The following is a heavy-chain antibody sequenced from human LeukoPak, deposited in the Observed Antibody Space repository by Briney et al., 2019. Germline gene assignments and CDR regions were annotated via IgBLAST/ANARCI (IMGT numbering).Heavy chain of an antibody. D-gene: IGHD2-15*01. J-gene: IGHJ4*02. V-gene: IGHV1-18*04. CDR3: ARVDIVVVVAATGFDY. Sequence: ASVKVSCKASGYTFTSYYMHWVRQAPGQGLEWMGWISAYNGNTNYAQKLQGRVTMTTDTSTSTAYMELRSLRSDDTAVYYCARVDIVVVVAATGFDYWGQGTLVTVSS. CDR2: ISAYNGNT. CDR1: GYTFTSYY.